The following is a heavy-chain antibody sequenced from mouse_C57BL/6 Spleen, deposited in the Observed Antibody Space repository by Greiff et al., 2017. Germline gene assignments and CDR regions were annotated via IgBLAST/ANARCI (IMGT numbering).Heavy chain of an antibody. CDR2: IDPADGET. CDR1: GFNFNDYY. D-gene: IGHD4-1*01. Sequence: VQLQQPGAELVKPGASVKLSCTASGFNFNDYYMHWVKQRPDQGLEWIGRIDPADGETKYAPKFQGKATLTVDTSSNTAYLQLSRLTSEDAAVYYCAREAGTRAWFAYWGQGTLVTVSA. J-gene: IGHJ3*01. CDR3: AREAGTRAWFAY. V-gene: IGHV14-2*01.